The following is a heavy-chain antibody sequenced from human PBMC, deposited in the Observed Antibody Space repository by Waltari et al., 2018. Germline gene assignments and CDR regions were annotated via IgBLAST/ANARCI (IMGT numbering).Heavy chain of an antibody. Sequence: QVQLQESGPGLVKPSQTLSLTCTVSGGSISSGSYYWSWIRQPAGKGLEWIGRIYTRGSTNYNPSLKSRVTISVDTSKNQFSLKLSSVTAADTAVYYCARAGAGLNLAVWGQGTLVTVSS. D-gene: IGHD7-27*01. CDR1: GGSISSGSYY. V-gene: IGHV4-61*02. J-gene: IGHJ4*02. CDR2: IYTRGST. CDR3: ARAGAGLNLAV.